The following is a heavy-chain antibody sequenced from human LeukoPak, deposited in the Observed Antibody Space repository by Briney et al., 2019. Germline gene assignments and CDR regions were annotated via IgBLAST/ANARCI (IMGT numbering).Heavy chain of an antibody. J-gene: IGHJ4*02. CDR2: IYSGGST. CDR3: AKGPSIAAAGPLYYFDY. D-gene: IGHD6-13*01. V-gene: IGHV3-53*01. CDR1: GFTVSSNY. Sequence: GGSLRLSCAASGFTVSSNYMSWVRQAPGKGLEWVSVIYSGGSTYYADSVKGRFTISRDNSKNTLYLQMNSLRAEDTAVYYCAKGPSIAAAGPLYYFDYWGQGTLVTVSS.